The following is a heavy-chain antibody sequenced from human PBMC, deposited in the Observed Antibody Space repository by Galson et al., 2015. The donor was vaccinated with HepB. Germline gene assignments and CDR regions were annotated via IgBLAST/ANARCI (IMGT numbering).Heavy chain of an antibody. D-gene: IGHD5-12*01. CDR1: GFIFSVYY. Sequence: SLRLSCAVSGFIFSVYYMSWIRQAPGKGLEWISYISNSGNTIYYADSVKGRFTISRDNARNSLYLQMKSLRADDTAVYYCAREVWLRAGYFAGWGQGTRVTVSS. CDR2: ISNSGNTI. J-gene: IGHJ4*02. V-gene: IGHV3-11*01. CDR3: AREVWLRAGYFAG.